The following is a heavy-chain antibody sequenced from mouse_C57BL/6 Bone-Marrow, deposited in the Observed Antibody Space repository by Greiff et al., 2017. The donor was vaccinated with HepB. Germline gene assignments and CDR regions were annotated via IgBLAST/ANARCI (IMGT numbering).Heavy chain of an antibody. CDR2: IYPGGGYT. CDR1: GYTFTNYW. CDR3: ARWRFYGSSTGYYAMDY. V-gene: IGHV1-63*01. D-gene: IGHD1-1*01. J-gene: IGHJ4*01. Sequence: VKLVESGAELVRPGTSVKMSCKASGYTFTNYWIGWAKQRPGHGLEWIGDIYPGGGYTNYNEKFKGKATLTADKSSSTAYMQFSSLTSEDSAIYYCARWRFYGSSTGYYAMDYWGQGTSVTVSS.